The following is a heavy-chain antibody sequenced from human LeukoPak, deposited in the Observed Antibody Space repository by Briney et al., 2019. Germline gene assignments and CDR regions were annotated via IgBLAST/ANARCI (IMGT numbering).Heavy chain of an antibody. Sequence: PSETLSLTCTVSGGSISSYYWNWLRQPPGKGLEWIGYIYYSGSTNYNPSLKSRVTISVDTSKNQFSLKVSSLTAADTAVYYCARALKQQLVRPFDAFDIWGQGTMLTVSS. CDR2: IYYSGST. CDR3: ARALKQQLVRPFDAFDI. CDR1: GGSISSYY. D-gene: IGHD6-13*01. V-gene: IGHV4-59*01. J-gene: IGHJ3*02.